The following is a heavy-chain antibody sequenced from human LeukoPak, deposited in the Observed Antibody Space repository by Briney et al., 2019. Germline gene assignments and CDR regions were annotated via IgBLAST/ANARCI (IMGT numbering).Heavy chain of an antibody. CDR3: ARHIGYSAWNPDY. Sequence: GESLKISCKASGYSFTGFWIVWVRQMPGKGLEWMGIIYPYDSETRYSPSFQGQVTISADKSISTAYLQWSSLKASDTAMYYCARHIGYSAWNPDYWGQGTLVTVSS. J-gene: IGHJ4*02. D-gene: IGHD5-18*01. V-gene: IGHV5-51*01. CDR2: IYPYDSET. CDR1: GYSFTGFW.